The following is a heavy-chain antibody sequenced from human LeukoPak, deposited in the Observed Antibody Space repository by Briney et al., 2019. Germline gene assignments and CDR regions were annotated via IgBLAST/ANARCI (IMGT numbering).Heavy chain of an antibody. Sequence: ASVKVSCKASGYTFTSYGITWVRQAPGQGLEWLGWISAYNGNTNYAQKFQGRVTMTTDTSTSTAYMELRSLRSDDTAVYYCARSSIIAAAGPYYFDYWGQGTLVTVSS. CDR1: GYTFTSYG. J-gene: IGHJ4*02. D-gene: IGHD6-13*01. V-gene: IGHV1-18*01. CDR3: ARSSIIAAAGPYYFDY. CDR2: ISAYNGNT.